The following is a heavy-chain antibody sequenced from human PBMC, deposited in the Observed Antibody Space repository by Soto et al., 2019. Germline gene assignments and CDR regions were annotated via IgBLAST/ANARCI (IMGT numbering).Heavy chain of an antibody. CDR3: ARGYSSSSAAFDY. CDR2: ISYDATNK. J-gene: IGHJ4*02. CDR1: GFTFSSYA. D-gene: IGHD6-13*01. Sequence: GGSLRLSCAASGFTFSSYAIHWVRQVPGKGLEWVAIISYDATNKYYADSVKGRFTISRDNSKNTLYLQMNSLRPEDTAVYYCARGYSSSSAAFDYWGQGTLVTVSS. V-gene: IGHV3-30-3*01.